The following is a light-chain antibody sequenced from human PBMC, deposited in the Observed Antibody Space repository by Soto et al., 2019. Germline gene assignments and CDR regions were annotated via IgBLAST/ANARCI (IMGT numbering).Light chain of an antibody. Sequence: QSVVTQPPSVSGAPGQRVTISCTGSSSNIGAGYDVHWYQQVPGAAPKLLIYGNNNRPSGVPDRFSGSKSGTSASLAITGLQAEDEADYYCQSYDSSLSGLWVFGGGTKLTVL. CDR3: QSYDSSLSGLWV. CDR2: GNN. CDR1: SSNIGAGYD. V-gene: IGLV1-40*01. J-gene: IGLJ3*02.